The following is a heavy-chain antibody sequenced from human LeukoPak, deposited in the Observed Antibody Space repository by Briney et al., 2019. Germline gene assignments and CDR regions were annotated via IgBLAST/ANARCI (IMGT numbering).Heavy chain of an antibody. J-gene: IGHJ5*02. CDR2: ISCSGSTI. V-gene: IGHV3-11*04. CDR1: GFTYSDYH. CDR3: ARDPSTVQYYDFWSGYQTNWFDP. Sequence: PGGSLRLSCAASGFTYSDYHMSWLRQAPGKELEGVSYISCSGSTIYYPDSLKGRFTLSRDNAKNSLYLQMNNLRAEDTAVYYCARDPSTVQYYDFWSGYQTNWFDPWGQGTLVTVSS. D-gene: IGHD3-3*01.